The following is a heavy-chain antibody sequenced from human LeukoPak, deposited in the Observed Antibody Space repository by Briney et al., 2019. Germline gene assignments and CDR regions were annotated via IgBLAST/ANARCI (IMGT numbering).Heavy chain of an antibody. CDR2: IGGSNGIT. Sequence: GGSLRLSCAASRFTFNSYAMSWVRQAPGKGLEWVSVIGGSNGITFYVGSVKGRFTISRDNSKDTLYLQMNSLRAEDTAVYYCAKGGKWDVTPFDYWGQGTLVTVSS. V-gene: IGHV3-23*01. CDR1: RFTFNSYA. J-gene: IGHJ4*02. D-gene: IGHD1-26*01. CDR3: AKGGKWDVTPFDY.